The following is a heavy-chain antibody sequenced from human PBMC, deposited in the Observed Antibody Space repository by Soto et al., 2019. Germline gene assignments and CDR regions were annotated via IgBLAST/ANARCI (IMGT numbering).Heavy chain of an antibody. CDR1: GFSFDDYA. D-gene: IGHD3-10*01. V-gene: IGHV3-9*01. CDR3: SKDITMVRGVISFDYYYYGMDV. Sequence: PGGSRRLSWAACGFSFDDYAMHWVRQDPGQGLEWVSGISWNSGSIDYADSVKGRFTISRDNAKNSLYLQMNSLRAEDTALYYCSKDITMVRGVISFDYYYYGMDVWGQRPTVTVSS. CDR2: ISWNSGSI. J-gene: IGHJ6*02.